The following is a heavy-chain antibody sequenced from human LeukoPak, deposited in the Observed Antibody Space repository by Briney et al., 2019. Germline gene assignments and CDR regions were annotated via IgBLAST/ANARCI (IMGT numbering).Heavy chain of an antibody. J-gene: IGHJ5*02. CDR1: AFTFSSYS. CDR3: ARVSNGWQNCFDP. CDR2: IISCSRYI. D-gene: IGHD6-19*01. Sequence: GGSLSLSCPASAFTFSSYSMNWVRQAPGKGREWVSSIISCSRYIYYADSVKGRFTISRDNAKNSLYLQMNSLRDEDTAVYYCARVSNGWQNCFDPWGHGTLVTVSS. V-gene: IGHV3-21*01.